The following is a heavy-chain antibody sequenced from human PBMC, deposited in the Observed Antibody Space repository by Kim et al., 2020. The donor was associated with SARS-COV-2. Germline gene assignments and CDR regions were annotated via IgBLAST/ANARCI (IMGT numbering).Heavy chain of an antibody. CDR1: GGSISSYY. D-gene: IGHD3-22*01. J-gene: IGHJ2*01. V-gene: IGHV4-59*13. CDR2: IYYSGST. Sequence: SETLSLTCTVSGGSISSYYWSWIRQPPGKGLDWIGYIYYSGSTNYNPSLKSRVTISVDTSKNQFSLKLSSVSAADSAVYYCARASIVGSYCYFDLWGRGTLVTVSS. CDR3: ARASIVGSYCYFDL.